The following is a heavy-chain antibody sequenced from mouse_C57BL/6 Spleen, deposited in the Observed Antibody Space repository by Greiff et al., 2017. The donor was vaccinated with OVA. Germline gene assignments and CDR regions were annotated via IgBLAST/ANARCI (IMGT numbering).Heavy chain of an antibody. CDR2: IYPSDSYT. J-gene: IGHJ4*01. Sequence: QVQLQQPGAELVRPGTSVKLSCKASGYTFTSYWMHWVKQRPGQGLEWIGVIYPSDSYTNYNQKFKGKATLTVDTSSSTAYMQLSSLTSEDSAVYYCAGSNYGFSAMDYWGQGTSVTVSS. CDR1: GYTFTSYW. CDR3: AGSNYGFSAMDY. D-gene: IGHD2-5*01. V-gene: IGHV1-59*01.